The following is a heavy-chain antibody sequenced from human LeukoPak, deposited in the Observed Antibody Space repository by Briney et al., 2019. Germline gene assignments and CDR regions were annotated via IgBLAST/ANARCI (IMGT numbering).Heavy chain of an antibody. D-gene: IGHD1-26*01. CDR2: IRSKAYGGTT. Sequence: GGSLRLSCTASGFTFGDNAMSWFRQAPGKGLEWVGFIRSKAYGGTTEYAASVKGRFTISRDDSKSIAYLQMNSLKTEDTAVYYCTTQRRRGATTSSWYFDLWGRGTLVTVSS. CDR3: TTQRRRGATTSSWYFDL. CDR1: GFTFGDNA. J-gene: IGHJ2*01. V-gene: IGHV3-49*03.